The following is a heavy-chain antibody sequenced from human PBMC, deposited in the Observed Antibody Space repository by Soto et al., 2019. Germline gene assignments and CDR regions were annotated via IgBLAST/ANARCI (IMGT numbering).Heavy chain of an antibody. CDR1: GFIFSNYA. J-gene: IGHJ5*02. CDR3: AKDPQTWGSIWFDP. V-gene: IGHV3-23*01. D-gene: IGHD7-27*01. Sequence: EVQLLESGGGLVQPGGSLRLSSAASGFIFSNYAMSWVRQAPGKGPEWVSSISDSGNYIEYADSVEGRFTISRDNSKNILYLQMNSVRAEDTARYYCAKDPQTWGSIWFDPWGQGTQVTVSS. CDR2: ISDSGNYI.